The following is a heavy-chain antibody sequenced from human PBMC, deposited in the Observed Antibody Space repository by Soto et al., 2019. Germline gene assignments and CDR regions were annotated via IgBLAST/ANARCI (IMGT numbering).Heavy chain of an antibody. CDR1: GFSFSSYA. J-gene: IGHJ4*02. CDR3: AKVPTSNYYGSSGYYAMLFDS. V-gene: IGHV3-23*01. Sequence: GSLRLSCAASGFSFSSYAMSWVRQAPGKGLEWVSSITGSGDSTHYADSVKGRFTISRDNSKDTLYLQMNSLTVEDTAVYYCAKVPTSNYYGSSGYYAMLFDSWGQGTLVTVSS. CDR2: ITGSGDST. D-gene: IGHD3-22*01.